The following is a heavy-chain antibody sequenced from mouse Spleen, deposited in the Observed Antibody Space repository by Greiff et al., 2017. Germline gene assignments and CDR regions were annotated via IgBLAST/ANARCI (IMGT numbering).Heavy chain of an antibody. CDR3: ARLYYRYDVNYAMDY. CDR1: GFTFSSYA. J-gene: IGHJ4*01. Sequence: EVNLVESGGGLVKPGGSLKLSCAASGFTFSSYAMSWVRQTPEKRLEWVATISSGGSYTYYPDSVKGRFTISRDNAKNTLYLQMSSLRSEDTAMYYCARLYYRYDVNYAMDYWGQGTSVTVSS. V-gene: IGHV5-9-1*01. CDR2: ISSGGSYT. D-gene: IGHD2-14*01.